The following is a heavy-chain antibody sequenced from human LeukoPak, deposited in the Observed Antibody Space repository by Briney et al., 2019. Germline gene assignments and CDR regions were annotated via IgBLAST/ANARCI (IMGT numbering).Heavy chain of an antibody. D-gene: IGHD3-16*01. Sequence: VKPGGSLILSRAASGFTFSNYKMNWVRQAPGKGLEWVSSISSTSTEKAYADSVKGRFTISRDNAKNSLYLQMNSLRAEDTAVYYCARDGGGLDYWGQGTLVTVSS. J-gene: IGHJ4*02. CDR1: GFTFSNYK. CDR2: ISSTSTEK. CDR3: ARDGGGLDY. V-gene: IGHV3-21*01.